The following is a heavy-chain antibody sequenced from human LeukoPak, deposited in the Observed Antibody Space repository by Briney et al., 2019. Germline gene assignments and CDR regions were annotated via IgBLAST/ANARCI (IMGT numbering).Heavy chain of an antibody. V-gene: IGHV1-8*01. CDR2: MNPNSGST. CDR3: ARDFYSQGGAMVFDI. CDR1: GYTFTSYD. D-gene: IGHD3-16*01. Sequence: ASVKVSCKASGYTFTSYDINWVRQATGQGLEWMGWMNPNSGSTSYAQKFQGRVTMTRDTSTSTVYMELSSLRSEDTAVYYCARDFYSQGGAMVFDIGGQGTMVPVSS. J-gene: IGHJ3*02.